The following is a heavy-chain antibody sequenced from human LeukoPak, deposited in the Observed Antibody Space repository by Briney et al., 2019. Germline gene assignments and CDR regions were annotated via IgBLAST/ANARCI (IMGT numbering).Heavy chain of an antibody. CDR2: ISWDGGST. CDR1: GFTFDDYA. D-gene: IGHD3-10*01. J-gene: IGHJ4*02. Sequence: GGSLRLSCAASGFTFDDYAMHWVRHAPGKGLEWVSLISWDGGSTYYADSVKGRFTISRDNSKNSLYLQMNSLRAEDTALYYCATDFYGSGSQIDYWGQGTLVTVSS. CDR3: ATDFYGSGSQIDY. V-gene: IGHV3-43D*03.